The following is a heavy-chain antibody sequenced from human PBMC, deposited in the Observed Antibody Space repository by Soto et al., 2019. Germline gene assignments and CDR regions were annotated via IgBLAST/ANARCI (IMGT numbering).Heavy chain of an antibody. D-gene: IGHD1-26*01. V-gene: IGHV3-23*01. CDR1: GFTFSSYA. CDR3: AKAPSGSFPDY. J-gene: IGHJ4*02. Sequence: HPGGSLRLSCAASGFTFSSYAMSWVRQAPGKGLAWVSAISGTAGSTYYADSVKGRFTISRDNSKNTLYLQMNSLRAEDTAVYYCAKAPSGSFPDYWGQGTLVTVSS. CDR2: ISGTAGST.